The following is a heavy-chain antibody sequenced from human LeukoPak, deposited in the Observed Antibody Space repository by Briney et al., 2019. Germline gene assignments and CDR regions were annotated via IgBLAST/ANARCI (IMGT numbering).Heavy chain of an antibody. D-gene: IGHD6-19*01. CDR3: ARDSNTSGRDPIYFFDY. J-gene: IGHJ4*02. CDR1: VYTLTRYD. CDR2: IKPSGGST. V-gene: IGHV1-46*01. Sequence: ASVKLSCTTSVYTLTRYDIHWVRHAPRQGLEWMGIIKPSGGSTRYAQNFQGRLTMTRDTSTNTIYMELSSLRSEDTAVYYCARDSNTSGRDPIYFFDYWGQGTLVTVSS.